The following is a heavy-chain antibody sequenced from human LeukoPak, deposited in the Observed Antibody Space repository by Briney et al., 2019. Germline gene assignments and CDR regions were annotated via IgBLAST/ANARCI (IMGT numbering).Heavy chain of an antibody. CDR2: IKPDGSYT. CDR1: GFPFSGYW. V-gene: IGHV3-74*01. J-gene: IGHJ3*02. Sequence: PGGSLRLSCAASGFPFSGYWMYWLRQAPGKGMVWVSRIKPDGSYTSYADFVKGRFTTSRDNAKNTLYLQLSSLRAEDTAVYYCAKAHYGDSHDAFDIWGQGTMVTVSS. D-gene: IGHD4-17*01. CDR3: AKAHYGDSHDAFDI.